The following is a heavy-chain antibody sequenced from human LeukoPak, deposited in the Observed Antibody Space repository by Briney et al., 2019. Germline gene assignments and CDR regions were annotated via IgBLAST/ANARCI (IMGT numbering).Heavy chain of an antibody. CDR2: IGGYNGDT. CDR3: ARDITGGEDY. CDR1: GYTFTRYS. D-gene: IGHD1-20*01. Sequence: GASVKVSCKASGYTFTRYSITWFRQALGQGLEWMGWIGGYNGDTKYPQKFQDRVTVTTDTSSTTVYMELRSLRSDDTAVYYCARDITGGEDYWGQGTLVTVSS. J-gene: IGHJ4*02. V-gene: IGHV1-18*01.